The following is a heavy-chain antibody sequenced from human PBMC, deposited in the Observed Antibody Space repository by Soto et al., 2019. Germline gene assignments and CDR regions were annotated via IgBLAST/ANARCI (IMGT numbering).Heavy chain of an antibody. CDR2: IIPIFGTA. D-gene: IGHD2-2*01. Sequence: QVQLVQSGAEVKKPGSSVKVSCKASGGTFSSYAISWVRQAPGQGLEWMGGIIPIFGTANYAQKFQGRVTITANESTSTAYMELSSLRSEDTAVYYCAKGIVVEPAAMLGAFDIWGQGTMVTVSS. CDR1: GGTFSSYA. V-gene: IGHV1-69*01. CDR3: AKGIVVEPAAMLGAFDI. J-gene: IGHJ3*02.